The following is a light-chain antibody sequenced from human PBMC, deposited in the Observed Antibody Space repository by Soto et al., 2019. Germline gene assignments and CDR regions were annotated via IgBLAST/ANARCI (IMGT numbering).Light chain of an antibody. Sequence: EIVLTQSPATLSLSPGERATLSCRASQSASSFLAWYQQKPGQAPRLLIYDASDRATGIPTRFSGSGSGTDFTLTISSLEPEDFAVYYCQQRSNWPLTFGGGTKVEMK. V-gene: IGKV3-11*01. CDR1: QSASSF. CDR3: QQRSNWPLT. J-gene: IGKJ4*01. CDR2: DAS.